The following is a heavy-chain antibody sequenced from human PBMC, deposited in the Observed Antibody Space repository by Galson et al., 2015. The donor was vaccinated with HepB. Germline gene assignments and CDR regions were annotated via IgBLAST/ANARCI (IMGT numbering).Heavy chain of an antibody. D-gene: IGHD3-22*01. CDR1: GFTFSSYA. V-gene: IGHV3-23*01. CDR2: ISGSGGST. Sequence: SLRLSCAASGFTFSSYAMSWVRQAPGKGLEWVSAISGSGGSTYYADSVKGRFTISRDNSKNTLYLQMNSLRAEDTAVYYCAKSQGYYDSSGYYYGYFDLWGRGTLVTVSS. J-gene: IGHJ2*01. CDR3: AKSQGYYDSSGYYYGYFDL.